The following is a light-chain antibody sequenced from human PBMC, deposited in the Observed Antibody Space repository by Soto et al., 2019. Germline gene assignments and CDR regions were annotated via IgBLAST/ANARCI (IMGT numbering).Light chain of an antibody. Sequence: QSVLTQPPSVSAAPGQKVTISCSGSSSNIGNNYVSWYQQLQGTAPKLLIYDNNKRPSGIPDRSSGSKAGTSATLGITGLQTGDEDDYYCGTWDSSLSAVVFGGGTKLTVL. CDR2: DNN. J-gene: IGLJ2*01. CDR1: SSNIGNNY. V-gene: IGLV1-51*01. CDR3: GTWDSSLSAVV.